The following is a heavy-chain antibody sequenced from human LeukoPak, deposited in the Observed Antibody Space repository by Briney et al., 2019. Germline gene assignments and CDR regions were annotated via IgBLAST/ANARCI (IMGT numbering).Heavy chain of an antibody. CDR3: ARGLYSIGRDTLDY. Sequence: SETLSLTCTVSGASISDYYWSWIRQPAGKGLEWIGRISTRGSTNYNPSLNSPVTMTGDTSKNHFSLNMTSVTAADTAVYYCARGLYSIGRDTLDYWGQGTLVTVSS. J-gene: IGHJ4*02. CDR1: GASISDYY. D-gene: IGHD2-21*02. V-gene: IGHV4-4*07. CDR2: ISTRGST.